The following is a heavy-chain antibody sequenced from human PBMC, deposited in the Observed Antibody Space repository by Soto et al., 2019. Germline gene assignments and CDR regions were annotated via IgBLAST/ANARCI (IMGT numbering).Heavy chain of an antibody. Sequence: SETLSLTCTVSGGSISSSSYYWGWIRQPPGKGLEWIGSIYYSGSTYYNPSFKSRVTISVDTSKNQFSLKLSSVTAADTAVYYCASFGILTGYYKGSTGYYYYGMDVWGQGTTVTVSS. CDR3: ASFGILTGYYKGSTGYYYYGMDV. CDR1: GGSISSSSYY. D-gene: IGHD3-9*01. J-gene: IGHJ6*02. V-gene: IGHV4-39*01. CDR2: IYYSGST.